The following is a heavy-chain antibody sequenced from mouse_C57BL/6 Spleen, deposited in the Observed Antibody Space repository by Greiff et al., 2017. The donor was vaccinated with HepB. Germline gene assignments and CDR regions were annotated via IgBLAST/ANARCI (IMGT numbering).Heavy chain of an antibody. J-gene: IGHJ3*01. V-gene: IGHV1-72*01. CDR1: GYTLTSYW. D-gene: IGHD1-1*01. CDR3: AREGDYYCSSYGWFAY. Sequence: QVQLQQSGAELVKPGASVKLSCKASGYTLTSYWMHWVKQRPGRGLEWIGRIDPNSGGHKYNEKYKSKATLTVDKHSSTDDMQRSSLTSEDSAVYDCAREGDYYCSSYGWFAYWGQGTLVTVSA. CDR2: IDPNSGGH.